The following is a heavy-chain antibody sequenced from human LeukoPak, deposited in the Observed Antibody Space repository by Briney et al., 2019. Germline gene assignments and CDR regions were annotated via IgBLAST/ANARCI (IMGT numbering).Heavy chain of an antibody. CDR1: GFTFSSDA. J-gene: IGHJ4*02. Sequence: PGGSLRLSCAASGFTFSSDAMSWVRQAPGKVLEWVSAISGSGGSTYYADSVKGRFTISRDNSKNTLYLQMNSLRAEDTAVYYCARTCYYDTVLLDYWGQGTLVTVSS. CDR2: ISGSGGST. CDR3: ARTCYYDTVLLDY. V-gene: IGHV3-23*01. D-gene: IGHD3-22*01.